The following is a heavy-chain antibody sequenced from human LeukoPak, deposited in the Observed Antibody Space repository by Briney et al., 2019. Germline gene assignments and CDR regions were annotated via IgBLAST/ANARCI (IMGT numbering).Heavy chain of an antibody. CDR3: AKVVRGVIGFDY. V-gene: IGHV3-23*01. J-gene: IGHJ4*02. CDR2: ISGSGGST. Sequence: PGGSLRLSCAASGFTFSSYAVSWVRQAPGKGLEWVSAISGSGGSTYYADSVKGRFTISRDNSKNTLYLQMNSLRAEDTAVYYCAKVVRGVIGFDYWGQGTLVTVSS. D-gene: IGHD3-10*01. CDR1: GFTFSSYA.